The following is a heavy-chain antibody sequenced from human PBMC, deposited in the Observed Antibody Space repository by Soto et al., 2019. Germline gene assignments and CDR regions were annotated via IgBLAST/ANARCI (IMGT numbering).Heavy chain of an antibody. CDR1: GGSISSGGYS. CDR2: IYHSGST. Sequence: QLQLQESGSGLVKPSQTLSLTCAVSGGSISSGGYSWSWIRQPPGKGLEWIGYIYHSGSTYYNPSLQSRVTSSVARSNNQFSLKLSSVTAADTAVYYCARGKHDILTGYWGPRGFDPWGQGTLVTVSS. V-gene: IGHV4-30-2*01. CDR3: ARGKHDILTGYWGPRGFDP. J-gene: IGHJ5*02. D-gene: IGHD3-9*01.